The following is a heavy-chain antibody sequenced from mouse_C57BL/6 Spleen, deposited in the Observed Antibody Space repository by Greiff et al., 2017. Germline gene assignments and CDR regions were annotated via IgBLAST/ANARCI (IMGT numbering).Heavy chain of an antibody. J-gene: IGHJ3*01. D-gene: IGHD2-10*02. CDR1: GYTFTDYE. CDR3: TRSLSPLASFAY. Sequence: VQLQQSGAELVRPGASVTLSCKASGYTFTDYEMHWVKQTPVHGLEWIGAIDPETGGTAYNQKFKGKAILTADKSSSTAYMELRSLTSEDSAVYYCTRSLSPLASFAYRGQAALVTAST. CDR2: IDPETGGT. V-gene: IGHV1-15*01.